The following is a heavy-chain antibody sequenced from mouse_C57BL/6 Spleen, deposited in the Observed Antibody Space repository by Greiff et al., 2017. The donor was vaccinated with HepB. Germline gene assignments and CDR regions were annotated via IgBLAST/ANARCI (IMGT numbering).Heavy chain of an antibody. CDR2: INPNNGGT. V-gene: IGHV1-26*01. D-gene: IGHD2-3*01. J-gene: IGHJ4*01. Sequence: EVQLQQSGPELVKPGASVKISCKASGYTFTDYYMNWVKQSHGKSLEWIGDINPNNGGTSYNQKFKGKATLTVDKSSSTAYMELRSLTSEDSAVSYCARRWFIYYAMDYWGQGTSVTVSS. CDR1: GYTFTDYY. CDR3: ARRWFIYYAMDY.